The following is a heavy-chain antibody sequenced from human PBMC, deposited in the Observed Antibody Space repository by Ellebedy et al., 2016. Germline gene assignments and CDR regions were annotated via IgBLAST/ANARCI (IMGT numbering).Heavy chain of an antibody. CDR3: ATIEVASGGYSGY. CDR2: IIPIFGTA. D-gene: IGHD3-10*01. J-gene: IGHJ4*02. CDR1: GGTFSSYA. V-gene: IGHV1-69*13. Sequence: SVKVSXXASGGTFSSYAISWVRQAPGQGLEWMGGIIPIFGTANYAQKFQGRVTITADESTSTAYMELSSLRSEDTAVYYCATIEVASGGYSGYWGPGTLVTVPS.